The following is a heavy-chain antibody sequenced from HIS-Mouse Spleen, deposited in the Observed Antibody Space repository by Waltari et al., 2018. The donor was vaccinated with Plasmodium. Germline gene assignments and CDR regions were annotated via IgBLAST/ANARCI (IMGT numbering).Heavy chain of an antibody. CDR1: GFSLSNARMG. CDR2: IFSNDEK. D-gene: IGHD6-6*01. CDR3: ARIRQAIAARPPYFDY. V-gene: IGHV2-26*01. J-gene: IGHJ4*02. Sequence: QVTLKESGPVLVKPTETLTLTCTVSGFSLSNARMGVSWIRQPPGKALEWLAHIFSNDEKSDSTSLKGRLPIAKDTSKSQVVLTMTNRDPVDTATYYCARIRQAIAARPPYFDYWGQGTLVTVSS.